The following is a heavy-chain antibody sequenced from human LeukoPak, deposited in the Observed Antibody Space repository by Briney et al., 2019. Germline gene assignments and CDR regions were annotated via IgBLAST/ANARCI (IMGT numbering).Heavy chain of an antibody. V-gene: IGHV4-34*01. CDR1: GGSFSGYY. J-gene: IGHJ5*02. Sequence: SETLSLTCAGYGGSFSGYYWSWIRQPPGKGLEWIGEINHSGSTNYNPSLKSRATISVDTAKNQFSLKLSSVTAADTAVYYCARGHPNCSSTSCPGRWFDPWGQGTLVTVSS. D-gene: IGHD2-2*01. CDR3: ARGHPNCSSTSCPGRWFDP. CDR2: INHSGST.